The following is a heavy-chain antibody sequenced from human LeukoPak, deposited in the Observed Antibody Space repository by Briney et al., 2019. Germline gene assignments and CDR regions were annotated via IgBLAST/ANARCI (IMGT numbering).Heavy chain of an antibody. CDR2: IYYSGST. CDR1: GGSISSSSYY. CDR3: ARDNIVVVPAAIEGYYYYYMDV. D-gene: IGHD2-2*02. J-gene: IGHJ6*03. V-gene: IGHV4-39*07. Sequence: SETLSLTCTVSGGSISSSSYYWGWIRQPPGKGLEWIGSIYYSGSTYYNPSLKSRVTISVDTSKNQFSLTLSSVTAADTAVYYCARDNIVVVPAAIEGYYYYYMDVWGKGTTVTVSS.